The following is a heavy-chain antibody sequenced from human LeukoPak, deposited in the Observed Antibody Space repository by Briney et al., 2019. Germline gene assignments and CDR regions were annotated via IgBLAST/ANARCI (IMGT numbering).Heavy chain of an antibody. D-gene: IGHD3-10*01. CDR1: GYTFTNYW. V-gene: IGHV5-51*01. CDR2: VYPGDSDSYT. J-gene: IGHJ4*02. CDR3: ARRDYYGSGSYWGAFDY. Sequence: GESLKISCKGSGYTFTNYWIGWVRQMPGKGLEWMGVVYPGDSDSYTKYSPSFQGQFTISADKSITTAYLQWSSLKASDTAIYYCARRDYYGSGSYWGAFDYWGQGTLVTVSS.